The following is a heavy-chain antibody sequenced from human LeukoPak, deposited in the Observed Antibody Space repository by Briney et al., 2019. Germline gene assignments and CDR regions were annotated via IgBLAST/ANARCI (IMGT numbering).Heavy chain of an antibody. Sequence: SETLSLTCAVYGGSFSGYYWSWIRQPPGKGLEWIGYIYYSGSTNYNPSLKSRVTISVDTSKNQFSLKLSSVTAADTAVYYCARTPLGIPDRGWFDPWGQGTLVTVSS. J-gene: IGHJ5*02. V-gene: IGHV4-59*08. D-gene: IGHD3-10*01. CDR3: ARTPLGIPDRGWFDP. CDR1: GGSFSGYY. CDR2: IYYSGST.